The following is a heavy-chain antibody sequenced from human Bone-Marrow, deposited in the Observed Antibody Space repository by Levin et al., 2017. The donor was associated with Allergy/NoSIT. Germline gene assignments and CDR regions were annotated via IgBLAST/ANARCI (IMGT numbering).Heavy chain of an antibody. V-gene: IGHV3-43*01. CDR3: ATEKDLLFHE. CDR2: ITWDAGST. Sequence: GESLKISCAASGFTFDDYTMHWVRQAPGKGLEWVSLITWDAGSTFYADSVEGRFTISRDNSKNFLYLQMNPLTTEDTALYFFATEKDLLFHEWGQGTLVTVSS. CDR1: GFTFDDYT. J-gene: IGHJ4*02.